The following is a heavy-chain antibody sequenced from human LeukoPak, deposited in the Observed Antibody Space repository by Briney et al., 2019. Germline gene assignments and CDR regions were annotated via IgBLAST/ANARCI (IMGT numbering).Heavy chain of an antibody. J-gene: IGHJ6*02. V-gene: IGHV4-34*01. CDR2: INHSGST. Sequence: KPSEPLSLTCAVYGGSFSGCYWSWIRQPPGKGLEGIGEINHSGSTNYNPSLKSRVTISVDTSKNQFSLKLSSVTAADTAVYYCARVPLHYYGMDVWGQGTTVTVSS. CDR3: ARVPLHYYGMDV. CDR1: GGSFSGCY.